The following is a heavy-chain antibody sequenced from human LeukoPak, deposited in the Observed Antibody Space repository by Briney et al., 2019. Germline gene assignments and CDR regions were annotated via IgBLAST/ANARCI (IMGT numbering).Heavy chain of an antibody. CDR1: GFTFSSYA. CDR3: AKGQADYDRNGYPPFDL. D-gene: IGHD3-22*01. J-gene: IGHJ2*01. Sequence: PGGSLRLSCAASGFTFSSYAMSWVRQAPGKGLEWVSAITGSGGGTYYADSVKGRLTISRDNSKKTLYLQKNSLRAEDTAVYYCAKGQADYDRNGYPPFDLWGRGTLVTVSS. V-gene: IGHV3-23*01. CDR2: ITGSGGGT.